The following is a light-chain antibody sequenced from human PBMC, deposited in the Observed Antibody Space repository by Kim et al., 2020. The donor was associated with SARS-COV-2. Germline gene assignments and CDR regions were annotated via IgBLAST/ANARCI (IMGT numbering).Light chain of an antibody. V-gene: IGLV3-1*01. CDR1: KLGDKY. Sequence: VSQGQTARITCSGDKLGDKYACWYQQKPGQSPGLVIYQDSKRPSGIPERFSGSNSGNTATLTISGTRAMDEADYYCQAWDSSTYYVFGTGTKVTVL. J-gene: IGLJ1*01. CDR3: QAWDSSTYYV. CDR2: QDS.